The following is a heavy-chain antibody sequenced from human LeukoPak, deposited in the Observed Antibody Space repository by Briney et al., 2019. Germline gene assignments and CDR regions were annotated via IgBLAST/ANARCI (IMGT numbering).Heavy chain of an antibody. CDR3: ASGSGSYWEVSDWFDP. V-gene: IGHV4-61*02. CDR1: GGSISSGGYY. CDR2: IYTSGST. J-gene: IGHJ5*02. Sequence: SQTLSLTRTVSGGSISSGGYYCRWVRQPAGTGLEWIGRIYTSGSTNYNPSLKSRVTMSVDTSKNQFSLKLSSVTAADTAVYYCASGSGSYWEVSDWFDPWGQGTLVTVSS. D-gene: IGHD3-10*01.